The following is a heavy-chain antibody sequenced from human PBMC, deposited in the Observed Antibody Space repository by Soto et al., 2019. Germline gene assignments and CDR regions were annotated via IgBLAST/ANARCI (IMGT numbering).Heavy chain of an antibody. Sequence: SETLSLTCAVYGGSFRGYYWSWIRQPPGKGLEWIGEINHSGSTNYNPSLKSRVTISVDTSKNQFSLRLSSVTAADTAVYYCARAGYSYGFGYYYDYWGQGTLVTVSS. V-gene: IGHV4-34*01. CDR3: ARAGYSYGFGYYYDY. J-gene: IGHJ4*02. D-gene: IGHD5-18*01. CDR2: INHSGST. CDR1: GGSFRGYY.